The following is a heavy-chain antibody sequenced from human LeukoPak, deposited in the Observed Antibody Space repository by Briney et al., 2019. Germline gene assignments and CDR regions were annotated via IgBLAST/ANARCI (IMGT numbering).Heavy chain of an antibody. V-gene: IGHV3-23*01. Sequence: GGSLRLSCAASEFTFSNYAMSWVRQAPGKGLEWVSGSTGTGYSTYYADSVKGRFTISRDNSKNTLYLQMNSLRAEDTAVYYCVKGVWMGVTSAFDIWGQGTMVTVSS. J-gene: IGHJ3*02. CDR2: STGTGYST. D-gene: IGHD1-26*01. CDR1: EFTFSNYA. CDR3: VKGVWMGVTSAFDI.